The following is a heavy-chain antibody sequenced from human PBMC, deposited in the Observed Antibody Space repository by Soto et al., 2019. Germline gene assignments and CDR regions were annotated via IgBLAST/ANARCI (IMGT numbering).Heavy chain of an antibody. Sequence: QVQLQESGPGLVEPSGTLSLTCAVSGTSISNSNWWRWVRQSPGKGLEWIGEIYHSGTTNCNPSLKSRLTISVDKSKNQFFLRLTSVTAADTAVYYCAVPGAGDFDYWGQGTLVTVSS. D-gene: IGHD6-13*01. V-gene: IGHV4-4*02. J-gene: IGHJ4*02. CDR2: IYHSGTT. CDR3: AVPGAGDFDY. CDR1: GTSISNSNW.